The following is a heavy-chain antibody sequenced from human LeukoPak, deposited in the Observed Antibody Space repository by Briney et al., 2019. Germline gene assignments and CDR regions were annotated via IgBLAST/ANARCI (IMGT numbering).Heavy chain of an antibody. CDR1: GXTFHDYA. Sequence: GGSLRLSCVASGXTFHDYALHWVRQAPGKGLEWVSLSADGGSTFYADSVRGRFSISRDNSKNSLYLQMNSLRTEDTAMYYCAKESGKFDYWGQGTLVAVSS. CDR3: AKESGKFDY. V-gene: IGHV3-43*02. CDR2: SADGGST. J-gene: IGHJ4*02.